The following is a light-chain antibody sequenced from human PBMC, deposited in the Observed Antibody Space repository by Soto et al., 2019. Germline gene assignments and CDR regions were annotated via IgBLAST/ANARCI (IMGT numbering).Light chain of an antibody. V-gene: IGKV3-11*01. CDR2: GAS. CDR1: QSVGTN. J-gene: IGKJ5*01. CDR3: QQRSNRPLT. Sequence: EIVLTQSPGTLSLSPGERATLSCRASQSVGTNLVWYQHKPGQAPRPLIYGASIRATGIPARFSGSGSGTDFTLTISSLDPEDFAVYYCQQRSNRPLTFGQGTRLEIK.